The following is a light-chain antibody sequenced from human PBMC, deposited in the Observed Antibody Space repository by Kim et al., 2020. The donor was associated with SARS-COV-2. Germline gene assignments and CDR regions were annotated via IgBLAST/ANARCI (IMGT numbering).Light chain of an antibody. Sequence: SPGERATRSCRASQTIRSTSLAWYQQKPGQAPRLLIYDSSTRATGVPDRFSGSGSGTDFTLIINRLEPEDFAVYYCQQYGDTWWTFGPGTKVDIK. J-gene: IGKJ1*01. V-gene: IGKV3-20*01. CDR3: QQYGDTWWT. CDR2: DSS. CDR1: QTIRSTS.